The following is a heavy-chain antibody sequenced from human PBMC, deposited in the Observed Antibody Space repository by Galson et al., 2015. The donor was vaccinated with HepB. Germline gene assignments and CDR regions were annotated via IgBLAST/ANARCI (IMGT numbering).Heavy chain of an antibody. CDR3: AGRGYSYGFDYYYGMDV. CDR1: GFTFSSYS. Sequence: SLRLSCAASGFTFSSYSMNWVRQAPGKGLEWVSYISSSRSSIYYADSVKGRFTISRDNAKNSLNLRMNSLRGEDTAVYYCAGRGYSYGFDYYYGMDVWGQGTTVTGSS. V-gene: IGHV3-48*01. D-gene: IGHD5-18*01. CDR2: ISSSRSSI. J-gene: IGHJ6*02.